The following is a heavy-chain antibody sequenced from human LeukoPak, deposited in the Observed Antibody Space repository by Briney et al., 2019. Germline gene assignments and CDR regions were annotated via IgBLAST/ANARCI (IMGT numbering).Heavy chain of an antibody. CDR3: ARVLRPMASQYYFDY. CDR1: GDSISSGVYY. V-gene: IGHV4-39*01. J-gene: IGHJ4*02. CDR2: FYYSGSL. D-gene: IGHD3-10*01. Sequence: SETLSLTCTVSGDSISSGVYYSGWIRQPPGKGLEWIGSFYYSGSLYYNPSLKSRVTISVDTSKNQFSLKLSSVSATDTAVYYCARVLRPMASQYYFDYWGQGTLVTVSS.